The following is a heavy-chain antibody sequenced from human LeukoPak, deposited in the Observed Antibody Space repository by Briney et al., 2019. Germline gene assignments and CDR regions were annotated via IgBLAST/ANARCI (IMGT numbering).Heavy chain of an antibody. CDR2: IYPGDSDT. CDR1: GYNLTFYW. V-gene: IGHV5-51*01. Sequence: GESLKISCKGSGYNLTFYWIGWVRQMPGEGLEWMGIIYPGDSDTRYSPSFQGQVTISADKSISTAYLQWSSLKASDTAMYYCARQFRGSYGAFDIWGQGTMVTVSS. CDR3: ARQFRGSYGAFDI. D-gene: IGHD1-26*01. J-gene: IGHJ3*02.